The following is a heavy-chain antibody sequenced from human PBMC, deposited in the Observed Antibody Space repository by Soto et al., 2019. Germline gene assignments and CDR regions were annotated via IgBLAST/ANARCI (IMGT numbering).Heavy chain of an antibody. CDR2: IYDSGTT. CDR3: ARSSRSYFDD. J-gene: IGHJ4*02. Sequence: SETLSLTCTVSGGSISRSGYFWSWIRPHPGKGLEWIGYIYDSGTTYYNPSLKSRVSLSVDTSKNQFSLNLTSVTAADTAMYYCARSSRSYFDDWGQGTLVTVSS. CDR1: GGSISRSGYF. V-gene: IGHV4-31*03.